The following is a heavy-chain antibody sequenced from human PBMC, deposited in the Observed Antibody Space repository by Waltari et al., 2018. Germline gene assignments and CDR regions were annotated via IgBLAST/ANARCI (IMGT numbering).Heavy chain of an antibody. CDR1: GFTFSSYA. Sequence: EVQLLESGGGLVQPGGSLRLSCAASGFTFSSYAMSWVRQAPGKGLEWVSVIYSGGSTYYADSVKGRFTISRDNSKNTLYLQMNSLRAEDTAVYYCARDEINDAFDIWGQGTMVTVSS. CDR2: IYSGGST. V-gene: IGHV3-23*03. CDR3: ARDEINDAFDI. J-gene: IGHJ3*02.